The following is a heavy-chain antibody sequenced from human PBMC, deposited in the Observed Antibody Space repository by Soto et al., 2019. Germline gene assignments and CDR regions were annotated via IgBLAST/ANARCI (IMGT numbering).Heavy chain of an antibody. CDR2: IKSDGTST. Sequence: EVQLVESGGGLVKPGGSLRLSCGASGFTFSTYWMAWVRQGPGKGLVWVSRIKSDGTSTSYADSMKGRFTISRDNAKNTLYLQMNSLRAEDTAVYYCATGGSGYYNYWGQGTLVTVSS. CDR3: ATGGSGYYNY. J-gene: IGHJ4*02. V-gene: IGHV3-74*01. CDR1: GFTFSTYW. D-gene: IGHD3-22*01.